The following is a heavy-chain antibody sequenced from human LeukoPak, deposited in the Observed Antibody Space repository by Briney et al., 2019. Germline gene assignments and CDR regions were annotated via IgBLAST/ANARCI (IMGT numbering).Heavy chain of an antibody. D-gene: IGHD5-12*01. V-gene: IGHV1-18*04. CDR2: ISGYNGKT. J-gene: IGHJ5*02. Sequence: GSSVKVSCKASLYTFSSHGTSWVRQAPGHGLEWMGWISGYNGKTNYAQNFQGRVTMTTDTSTSTAYLELRSLRSDDTAVYYCARDGESGYDSFDWFDPWGQGTLVTVSS. CDR1: LYTFSSHG. CDR3: ARDGESGYDSFDWFDP.